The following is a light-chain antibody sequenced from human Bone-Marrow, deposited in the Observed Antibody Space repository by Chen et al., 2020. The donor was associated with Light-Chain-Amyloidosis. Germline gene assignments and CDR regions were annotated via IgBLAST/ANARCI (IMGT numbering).Light chain of an antibody. CDR3: QQYKSYSFT. J-gene: IGKJ2*01. CDR1: QDIGAW. CDR2: KAS. Sequence: DIRMTQSPSTLSASVGDRVTITCRASQDIGAWLAWFQHKPGKAPKLLIYKASNLQTGVPSRFSGSGSGTEFTLAINTLQPDDFATYFCQQYKSYSFTFGQGTKL. V-gene: IGKV1-5*03.